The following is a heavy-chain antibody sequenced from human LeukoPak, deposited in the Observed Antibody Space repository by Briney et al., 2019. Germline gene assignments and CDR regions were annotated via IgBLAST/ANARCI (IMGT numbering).Heavy chain of an antibody. CDR2: INHSGSA. J-gene: IGHJ6*03. CDR1: GGSFSGYY. D-gene: IGHD2-2*01. Sequence: PSETLSLTCAVYGGSFSGYYWSWIRQPPGKGLEWIGEINHSGSANYNPSLKSRVTISVDTSKNQFSLKLSSVTAADTAVYYCALLIVVVPAANFMDVWGKGTTVTVSS. V-gene: IGHV4-34*01. CDR3: ALLIVVVPAANFMDV.